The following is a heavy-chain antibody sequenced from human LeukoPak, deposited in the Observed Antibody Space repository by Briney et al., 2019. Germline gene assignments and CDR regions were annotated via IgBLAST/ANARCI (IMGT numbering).Heavy chain of an antibody. Sequence: SETLSLTCSVSGGSISSSSYYWGWIRQPPGKGLEWIGSIYYSGSTYYNPSLKSRVTISVDTSKNQFSLKLSSVTAADTAVYYCARLVQDAFDIWGQGTMVTVSS. D-gene: IGHD1-1*01. CDR2: IYYSGST. V-gene: IGHV4-39*01. J-gene: IGHJ3*02. CDR1: GGSISSSSYY. CDR3: ARLVQDAFDI.